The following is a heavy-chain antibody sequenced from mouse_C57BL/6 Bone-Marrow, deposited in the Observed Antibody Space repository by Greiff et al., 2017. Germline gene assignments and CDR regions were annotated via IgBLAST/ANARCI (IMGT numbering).Heavy chain of an antibody. Sequence: EVQLVESGGDLVKPGGSLKLSCAASGFTFSSYGMSWVRQTPDKRLEWVATISSGGSYTYYPDSVKGRFTISRDNAKNTLDLQMSSLKSEDTAMYYCARQPLVFDVWGTGTTVTVSS. CDR2: ISSGGSYT. J-gene: IGHJ1*03. CDR1: GFTFSSYG. V-gene: IGHV5-6*01. CDR3: ARQPLVFDV.